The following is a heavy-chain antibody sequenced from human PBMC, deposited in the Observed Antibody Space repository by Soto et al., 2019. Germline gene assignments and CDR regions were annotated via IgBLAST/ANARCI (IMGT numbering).Heavy chain of an antibody. CDR3: ARSAIFSYYDSSGYYLDAFDI. CDR1: GFTFSSYA. CDR2: ISYDGSNK. V-gene: IGHV3-30-3*01. D-gene: IGHD3-22*01. Sequence: PGGSLRLSCAASGFTFSSYAMHWVRQAPGKGLEWVAVISYDGSNKYYADSVKGRFTISRDNSKNTLYLQMNSLRAEDTAVYYCARSAIFSYYDSSGYYLDAFDIWGQGTMVTVSS. J-gene: IGHJ3*02.